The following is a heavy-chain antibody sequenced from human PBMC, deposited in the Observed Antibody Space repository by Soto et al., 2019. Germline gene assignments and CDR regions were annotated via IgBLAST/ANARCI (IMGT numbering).Heavy chain of an antibody. CDR2: IYYSGST. CDR1: GGSISSGDYY. V-gene: IGHV4-30-4*01. Sequence: QVQLQESGPGLVKPSQTLSLTCTVSGGSISSGDYYWSWIRQPPGKGLEWIGYIYYSGSTYQNPSLKSRVXXSXDXXKNQFSLKLSSVTAADTAVYFCARMTTVKGAPFAYWGQGTLVTVSS. CDR3: ARMTTVKGAPFAY. J-gene: IGHJ4*02. D-gene: IGHD4-17*01.